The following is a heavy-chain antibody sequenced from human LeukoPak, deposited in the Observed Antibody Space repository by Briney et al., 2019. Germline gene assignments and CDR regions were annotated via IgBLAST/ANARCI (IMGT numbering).Heavy chain of an antibody. Sequence: SETLSLTCTVSGGSISSYYWTWIRQPPAKGLEWIGYIYYSGSTNYNPSLKSRVTISVDTSKNQFSLKLSSVTAADTAVYYCARSSYSSGWYADWFDPWGQGTLVTVSS. CDR3: ARSSYSSGWYADWFDP. CDR1: GGSISSYY. D-gene: IGHD6-19*01. V-gene: IGHV4-59*08. CDR2: IYYSGST. J-gene: IGHJ5*02.